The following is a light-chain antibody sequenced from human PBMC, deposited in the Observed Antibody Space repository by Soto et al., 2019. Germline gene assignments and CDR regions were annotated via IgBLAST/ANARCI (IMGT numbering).Light chain of an antibody. CDR3: QSYDNTLSGPIYV. J-gene: IGLJ1*01. V-gene: IGLV1-44*01. CDR1: GSNIGTNA. CDR2: GNT. Sequence: QSVLTQPPSASGTPGQRVTFSCSGSGSNIGTNAVNWYQQLPGTAPKLLIYGNTNRPSGVPDRFSGSKSATSASLAITGLQAEDEAIYYCQSYDNTLSGPIYVFGTGTKLTVL.